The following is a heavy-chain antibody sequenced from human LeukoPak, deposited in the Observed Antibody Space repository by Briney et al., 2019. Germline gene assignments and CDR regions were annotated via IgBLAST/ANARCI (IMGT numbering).Heavy chain of an antibody. CDR3: ANPPLYGSSGYHYDY. D-gene: IGHD3-22*01. CDR1: GFTFSSYA. Sequence: GGSLRLSCAASGFTFSSYAMSWVRQAPGKGLEWVSAISGSGGSTYYADSVKGRFTISRDNSKNTLYLQMNSLRAEDTAVYYCANPPLYGSSGYHYDYWGQGTLVTVSS. J-gene: IGHJ4*02. CDR2: ISGSGGST. V-gene: IGHV3-23*01.